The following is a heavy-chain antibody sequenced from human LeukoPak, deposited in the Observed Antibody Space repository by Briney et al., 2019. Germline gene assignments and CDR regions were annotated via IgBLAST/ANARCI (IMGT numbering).Heavy chain of an antibody. D-gene: IGHD2-21*02. CDR3: ARGEGAYCGGDCYREGFDY. Sequence: GGSLRLSCAASGCTFSSYSMNWVRQAPGKGLEWVSSISSSSSYIYYADSVKGRFTISRDNAKNSLYLQMNSLRAEDTAVYYCARGEGAYCGGDCYREGFDYWGQGTLVTVSS. CDR2: ISSSSSYI. J-gene: IGHJ4*02. V-gene: IGHV3-21*01. CDR1: GCTFSSYS.